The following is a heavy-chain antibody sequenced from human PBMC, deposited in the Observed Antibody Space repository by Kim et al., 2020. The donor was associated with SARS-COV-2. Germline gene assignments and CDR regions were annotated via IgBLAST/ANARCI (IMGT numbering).Heavy chain of an antibody. CDR3: AKMQWLVQRESRYYYGMDV. CDR2: ISGSGDST. D-gene: IGHD6-19*01. CDR1: GFTFSSYA. Sequence: GGSLRLSCAASGFTFSSYAMSWVRQAPGKGLEWVSTISGSGDSTYYADSVKGRFTISRDNSKNTLYLQMNSLRAEDTAVYYCAKMQWLVQRESRYYYGMDVWGQGTTVTVSS. J-gene: IGHJ6*02. V-gene: IGHV3-23*01.